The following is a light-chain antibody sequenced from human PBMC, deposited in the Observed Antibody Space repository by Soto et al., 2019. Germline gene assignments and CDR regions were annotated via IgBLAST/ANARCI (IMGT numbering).Light chain of an antibody. CDR1: QSISTW. CDR2: DAS. J-gene: IGKJ3*01. CDR3: QQYKSYPFT. V-gene: IGKV1-5*01. Sequence: DIQMTQSPSTLSASVGDRVTITCRASQSISTWLAWYQQKPGKAPNLLIYDASSLQSGVPSRFSGSGSGTEVTLTISSLQPDDFATYYCQQYKSYPFTFGPGTKVEIK.